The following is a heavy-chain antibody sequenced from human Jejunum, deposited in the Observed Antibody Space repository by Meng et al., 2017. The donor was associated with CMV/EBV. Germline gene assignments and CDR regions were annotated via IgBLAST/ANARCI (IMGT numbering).Heavy chain of an antibody. CDR3: AKDKIPVSPYFYGMDV. CDR1: FTFSNFG. CDR2: IGDDVRDK. J-gene: IGHJ6*02. D-gene: IGHD2-21*01. Sequence: FTFSNFGMHGVRQAPGKGLEWVTFIGDDVRDKYYADSVKGRFTISRDKSKNTLFLQMNSLRAEDTAVYYCAKDKIPVSPYFYGMDVWGQGTTVTVSS. V-gene: IGHV3-30*02.